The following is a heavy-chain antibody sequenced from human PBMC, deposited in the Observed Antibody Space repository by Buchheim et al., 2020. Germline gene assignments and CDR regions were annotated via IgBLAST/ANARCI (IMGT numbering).Heavy chain of an antibody. D-gene: IGHD3/OR15-3a*01. Sequence: EVQLVESGGGLAQPGGSLRLSCAASGFTFISYSMNWVRQAPGKGLEWVSYISSSTISSADSVKGRFTISRDSAKNSLSLQMNSLRDEDTAVYYCARDKDWSFDYWGQGTL. J-gene: IGHJ4*02. CDR3: ARDKDWSFDY. CDR1: GFTFISYS. CDR2: ISSSTI. V-gene: IGHV3-48*02.